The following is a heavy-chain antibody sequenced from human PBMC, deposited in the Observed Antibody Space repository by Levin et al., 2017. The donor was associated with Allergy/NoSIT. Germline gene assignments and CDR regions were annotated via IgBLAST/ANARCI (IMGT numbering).Heavy chain of an antibody. D-gene: IGHD3-22*01. CDR2: INPNSGGT. CDR1: GYTFTGYY. V-gene: IGHV1-2*02. J-gene: IGHJ3*02. CDR3: ARGNYYDSSGYYYPLGIDAFDI. Sequence: ASVKVSCKASGYTFTGYYMHWVRQAPGQGLEWMGWINPNSGGTNYAQKFQGRVTMTRDTSISTAYMELSRLRSDDTAVYYCARGNYYDSSGYYYPLGIDAFDIWGQGTMVTVSS.